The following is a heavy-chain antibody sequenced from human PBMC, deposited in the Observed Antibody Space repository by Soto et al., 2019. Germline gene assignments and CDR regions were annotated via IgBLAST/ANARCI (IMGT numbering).Heavy chain of an antibody. CDR3: ARESYSSSPSFDY. J-gene: IGHJ4*02. V-gene: IGHV4-31*03. D-gene: IGHD6-13*01. CDR2: IYYSGST. CDR1: GGSISSGGYY. Sequence: SETLSLTCTVSGGSISSGGYYWSWIRQHPGKGLEWIGYIYYSGSTYYNPSPKSRVTISVDTSKNQFSLKLSSVTAADTAVYYCARESYSSSPSFDYWGQGTLVTVSS.